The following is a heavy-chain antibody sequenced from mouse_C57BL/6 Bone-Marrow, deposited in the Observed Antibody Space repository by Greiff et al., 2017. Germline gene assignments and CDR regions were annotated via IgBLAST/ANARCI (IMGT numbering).Heavy chain of an antibody. D-gene: IGHD1-1*01. J-gene: IGHJ1*03. CDR3: ARSCGSNFYWYFDV. V-gene: IGHV1-9*01. CDR1: GYTFTGYW. CDR2: ILPGSGST. Sequence: VQGVESGAELMKPGASVKLSCKATGYTFTGYWIEWVKQRPGHGLEWIGEILPGSGSTNYNEKFKGQATFTAETSSNTAYMQLSSLTTGDSAIYYCARSCGSNFYWYFDVWGTGTTVTVSS.